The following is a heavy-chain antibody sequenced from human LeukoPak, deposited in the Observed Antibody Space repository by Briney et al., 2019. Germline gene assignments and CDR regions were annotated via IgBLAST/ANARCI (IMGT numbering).Heavy chain of an antibody. D-gene: IGHD1-1*01. Sequence: GGSLRLSCAASGFTFNNYAMSWVRQAPGKGLKWVSAISGSGGSTYYANSVRGRFTISRDNSKNTLYLQFTSLRAEDTALYYCATMPELGTTETYYFASWGQGTLVTVSS. CDR1: GFTFNNYA. CDR2: ISGSGGST. J-gene: IGHJ4*02. CDR3: ATMPELGTTETYYFAS. V-gene: IGHV3-23*01.